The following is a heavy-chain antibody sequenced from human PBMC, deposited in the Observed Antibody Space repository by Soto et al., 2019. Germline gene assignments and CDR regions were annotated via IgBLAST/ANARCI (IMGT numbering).Heavy chain of an antibody. CDR3: ARVHGNDEAAPCDY. D-gene: IGHD1-1*01. V-gene: IGHV1-2*04. CDR1: GYTFTGYY. J-gene: IGHJ4*02. Sequence: ASVEVSCKASGYTFTGYYMHWVRQAPGQGLEWMGWINPNSGGTNYAQKFQGWVTMTRDTSISTAYMELSRLRSDDTAVYYCARVHGNDEAAPCDYWGQGTRVTVSS. CDR2: INPNSGGT.